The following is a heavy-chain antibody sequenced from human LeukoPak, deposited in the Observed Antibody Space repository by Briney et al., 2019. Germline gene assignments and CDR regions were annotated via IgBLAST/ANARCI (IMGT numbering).Heavy chain of an antibody. CDR3: AKDWATLDY. CDR2: ISYDGSNK. J-gene: IGHJ4*02. D-gene: IGHD5-12*01. V-gene: IGHV3-30*18. CDR1: GFTFSSYG. Sequence: GGSLRLSCAASGFTFSSYGMHWVRQAPGKGLEWVAVISYDGSNKYYADSVKGRFTISRDNSENTLYLQMNSLRAEDTAVYYCAKDWATLDYWGQGTLVTVSS.